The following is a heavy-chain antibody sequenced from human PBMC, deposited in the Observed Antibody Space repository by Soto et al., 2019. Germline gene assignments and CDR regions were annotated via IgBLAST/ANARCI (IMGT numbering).Heavy chain of an antibody. J-gene: IGHJ6*02. D-gene: IGHD2-2*01. CDR2: IKSRTDGGTT. CDR3: TVVVPAAVNYYYYYGMDV. Sequence: GGSLRLSCAASGFTFSNAWMNWVRQAPGKGLEWVGRIKSRTDGGTTDYAAPVKGRFTISRDDSKNTLYLQMNSLKTEDTAVYYCTVVVPAAVNYYYYYGMDVWGQGTTVTVSS. V-gene: IGHV3-15*07. CDR1: GFTFSNAW.